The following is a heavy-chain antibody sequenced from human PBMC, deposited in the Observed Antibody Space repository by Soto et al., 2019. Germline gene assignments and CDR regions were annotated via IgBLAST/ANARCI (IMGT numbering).Heavy chain of an antibody. CDR3: ARDAGTVWWPGYYYFDY. D-gene: IGHD2-21*01. CDR2: IHNSGIT. CDR1: GGSISSGSNY. Sequence: SETLSLTCTVSGGSISSGSNYWSWIRQHPGKGLEWIGYIHNSGITYYNPSLESRVIISLETSQNQFSLQLRSVTAADTAVYYCARDAGTVWWPGYYYFDYWGQGTLVTVSS. J-gene: IGHJ4*02. V-gene: IGHV4-31*03.